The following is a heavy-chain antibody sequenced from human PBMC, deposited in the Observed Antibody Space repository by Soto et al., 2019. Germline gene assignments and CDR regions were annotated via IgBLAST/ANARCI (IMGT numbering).Heavy chain of an antibody. J-gene: IGHJ4*02. V-gene: IGHV4-4*02. CDR2: SHQSGNT. CDR1: GVSISSHDW. Sequence: QVQLQESGPGLVKPSGTLSLTCAVSGVSISSHDWWTWVRQPPGKGLEWIGESHQSGNTNYNSSLGSRVTISEDKSKNQYSLKLTSVTVADTAVYYCATRDSSRFYWGQGTLVTVSS. D-gene: IGHD6-13*01. CDR3: ATRDSSRFY.